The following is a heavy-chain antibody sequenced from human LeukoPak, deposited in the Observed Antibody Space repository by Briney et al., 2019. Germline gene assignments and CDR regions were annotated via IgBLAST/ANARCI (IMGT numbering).Heavy chain of an antibody. Sequence: SETLSLTCSVSGGSISSSTHYWGWIRQPPGKGLEWIGSISYSGSIYYNPSLKSRVTMSVDTSKNQFSLNLSSVTAADTAVYYCARKGVMYNWHDGAFVIWGRGTMLTVSA. CDR3: ARKGVMYNWHDGAFVI. V-gene: IGHV4-39*01. CDR1: GGSISSSTHY. J-gene: IGHJ3*02. CDR2: ISYSGSI. D-gene: IGHD1-1*01.